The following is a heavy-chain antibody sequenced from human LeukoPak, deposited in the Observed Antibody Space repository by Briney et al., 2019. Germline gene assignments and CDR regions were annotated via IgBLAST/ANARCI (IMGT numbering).Heavy chain of an antibody. D-gene: IGHD2-8*01. Sequence: PSETLSLTCTFSGGSISIYYWSWIRQPAGKGLEWIGRFYSSGITNYNPSLKSRVTMSVDTSKSQFSLKLTSVTAADTAVYYCARDNGGWYFDYWGQGTLVTVSS. J-gene: IGHJ4*02. CDR1: GGSISIYY. CDR3: ARDNGGWYFDY. CDR2: FYSSGIT. V-gene: IGHV4-4*07.